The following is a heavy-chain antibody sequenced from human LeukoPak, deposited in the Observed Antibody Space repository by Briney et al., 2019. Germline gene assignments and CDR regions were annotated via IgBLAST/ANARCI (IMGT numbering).Heavy chain of an antibody. D-gene: IGHD6-13*01. CDR2: IYHSGST. Sequence: SETLSLTCTVSGYSISSGYYWGWIRQPPGKGLEWIGSIYHSGSTYYNPSLKSRVTISVDTSKNQFSLKLSSVTAADTAVYYCARVVGLYSSSWYFDYWGQGTLVTVSS. CDR1: GYSISSGYY. V-gene: IGHV4-38-2*02. CDR3: ARVVGLYSSSWYFDY. J-gene: IGHJ4*02.